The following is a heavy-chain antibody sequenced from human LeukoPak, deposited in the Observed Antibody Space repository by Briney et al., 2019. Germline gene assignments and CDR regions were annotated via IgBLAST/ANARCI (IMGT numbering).Heavy chain of an antibody. CDR2: IWYDGSNK. Sequence: PGGSLRLSCAASGFTFSSYSMNWVRQAPGKGLEWVAVIWYDGSNKYYADSVKGRFTISRDNAKNSLYLQMNSLRAEDTAVYYCARDSSVVRGAFDYWGQGTLVTVSS. V-gene: IGHV3-33*08. CDR3: ARDSSVVRGAFDY. D-gene: IGHD3-10*01. CDR1: GFTFSSYS. J-gene: IGHJ4*02.